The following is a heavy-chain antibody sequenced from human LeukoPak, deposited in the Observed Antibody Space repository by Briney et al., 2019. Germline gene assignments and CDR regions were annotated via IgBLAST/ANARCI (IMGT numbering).Heavy chain of an antibody. Sequence: GGSLRLSCAASGFTFSSYSMNWVRQAPGKGLEWVSYISSSSSTIYYADSVKGRFTISRDNAKNSLYLQMNSLRAEDTAVYYCAKDQVGATQFYYYYYMDVWGKGTTVTVSS. CDR1: GFTFSSYS. CDR2: ISSSSSTI. J-gene: IGHJ6*03. V-gene: IGHV3-48*01. D-gene: IGHD1-26*01. CDR3: AKDQVGATQFYYYYYMDV.